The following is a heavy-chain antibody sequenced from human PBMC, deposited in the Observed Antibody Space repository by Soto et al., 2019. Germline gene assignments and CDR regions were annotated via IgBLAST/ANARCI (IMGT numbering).Heavy chain of an antibody. CDR3: ARVGGITGTTSVGT. CDR1: GGSISSGGYY. J-gene: IGHJ5*02. D-gene: IGHD1-20*01. Sequence: QVQLQESGPGLVKPSQTLSLTCTVSGGSISSGGYYWSWIRQHPGKGLEWIGYIYYSGRTYYNPSLKRRVTISVDTSKNQFSLKPSSVTAADTAVYYCARVGGITGTTSVGTWGQGTLVTVSS. V-gene: IGHV4-31*03. CDR2: IYYSGRT.